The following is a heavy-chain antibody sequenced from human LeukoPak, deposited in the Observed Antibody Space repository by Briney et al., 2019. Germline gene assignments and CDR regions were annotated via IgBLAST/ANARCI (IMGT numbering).Heavy chain of an antibody. J-gene: IGHJ3*02. D-gene: IGHD3-3*01. CDR2: ISWNSGNI. Sequence: GRSLTLSCAASGFTFDDYAMHWLRPAPGKGLEWVSGISWNSGNIGYADSVKGRFTISRDNAKNSLYLQMNSLRAEDTALYYCAKDGNLNYDFSSGNIPGAFDIWGQGTMVTVSS. CDR1: GFTFDDYA. CDR3: AKDGNLNYDFSSGNIPGAFDI. V-gene: IGHV3-9*01.